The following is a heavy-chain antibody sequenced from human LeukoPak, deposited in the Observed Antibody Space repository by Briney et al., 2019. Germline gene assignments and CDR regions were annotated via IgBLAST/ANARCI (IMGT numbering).Heavy chain of an antibody. J-gene: IGHJ4*02. CDR2: IYYSGST. V-gene: IGHV4-59*01. D-gene: IGHD6-19*01. CDR1: GGSIMSYY. CDR3: ARGSYASGFWVDY. Sequence: SETLSLTCTVSGGSIMSYYWSWIRQPPGKGLEWIGYIYYSGSTNYNPSLKSRVTIAVDTSKKQFSLKLSSVTAADTAVYYCARGSYASGFWVDYWGQGTLVTVSS.